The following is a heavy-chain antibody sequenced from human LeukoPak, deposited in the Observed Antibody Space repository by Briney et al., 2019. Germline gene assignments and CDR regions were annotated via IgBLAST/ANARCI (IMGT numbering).Heavy chain of an antibody. CDR2: INHSGST. J-gene: IGHJ4*02. CDR1: GGSFSGYY. Sequence: SETLSLTCAVYGGSFSGYYWSWIRQPPGKGLEWIGEINHSGSTNYNPSLKSRVTISVDTSKNQFSLKLSSVTAADTAVYYCAGGSSSSYYFDYWGQGTLVTVSS. V-gene: IGHV4-34*01. D-gene: IGHD6-6*01. CDR3: AGGSSSSYYFDY.